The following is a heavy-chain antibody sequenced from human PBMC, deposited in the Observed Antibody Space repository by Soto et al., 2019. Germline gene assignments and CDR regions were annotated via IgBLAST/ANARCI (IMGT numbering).Heavy chain of an antibody. J-gene: IGHJ4*02. CDR2: IDPSDSYT. CDR1: GYSLTSYW. CDR3: ARQEPGDQTSCDY. V-gene: IGHV5-10-1*01. Sequence: GESLKISCKGPGYSLTSYWISWVRQMPGKGLGWMGRIDPSDSYTNYSPSFQGHVHIPAEKSSRSADLQWSSLKASDTAMYYCARQEPGDQTSCDYWGQGTLVTVSS. D-gene: IGHD4-17*01.